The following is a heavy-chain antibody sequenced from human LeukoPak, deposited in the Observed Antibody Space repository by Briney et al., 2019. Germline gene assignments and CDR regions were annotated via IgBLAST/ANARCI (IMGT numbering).Heavy chain of an antibody. Sequence: GGSLRLSCAASGFTFSSYSMNWVRQAPGKGLEWVSSISSSSSYIYYADSVKGRFTISRDNAKNSLYLQMNSLRAEDTAVYYCARDVLLWFGESRGYYYGMDVWGQGTTGTVSS. V-gene: IGHV3-21*01. CDR2: ISSSSSYI. CDR1: GFTFSSYS. D-gene: IGHD3-10*01. J-gene: IGHJ6*02. CDR3: ARDVLLWFGESRGYYYGMDV.